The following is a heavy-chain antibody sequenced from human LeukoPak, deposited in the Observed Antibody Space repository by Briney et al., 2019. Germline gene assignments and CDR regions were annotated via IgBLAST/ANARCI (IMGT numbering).Heavy chain of an antibody. CDR2: INHSGST. CDR3: ARGHYDYVWGSSTPPRPFDY. D-gene: IGHD3-16*01. Sequence: SETLSLTCTVSGGSISSYYWSWIRQPPGKGLEWIGEINHSGSTNYNPSLKSRVTISVDTSKNQFSLKLSSVTAADTAVYYCARGHYDYVWGSSTPPRPFDYWGQGTLVTVSS. CDR1: GGSISSYY. J-gene: IGHJ4*02. V-gene: IGHV4-34*01.